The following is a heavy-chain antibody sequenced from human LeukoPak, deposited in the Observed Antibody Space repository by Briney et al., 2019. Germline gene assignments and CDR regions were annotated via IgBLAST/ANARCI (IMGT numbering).Heavy chain of an antibody. J-gene: IGHJ4*02. CDR2: INSDGSST. Sequence: PGGSLRLSCAASGFTFSSYWMHWVRQAPGKGLVGVSRINSDGSSTSYADSVKGRFTISRDNAKNTLYLQMTSLRAEDTAVYYCARGPFQNWNDFLYWGQGTLVTVSS. D-gene: IGHD1-1*01. CDR1: GFTFSSYW. V-gene: IGHV3-74*01. CDR3: ARGPFQNWNDFLY.